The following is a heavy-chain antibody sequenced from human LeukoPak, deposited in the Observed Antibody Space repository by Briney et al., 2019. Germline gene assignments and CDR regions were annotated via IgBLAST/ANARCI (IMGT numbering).Heavy chain of an antibody. CDR1: GGSISSYY. CDR3: ARSGQRRFWFDP. Sequence: SETLSLTCTVSGGSISSYYWSWIRQPPGKGLEWIGYIYYGGSTNYNPSLKSRVTISVDTSKNQFSLKLSSVTAADTAVYYCARSGQRRFWFDPWGQGTLVTVSS. J-gene: IGHJ5*02. V-gene: IGHV4-59*08. CDR2: IYYGGST. D-gene: IGHD6-25*01.